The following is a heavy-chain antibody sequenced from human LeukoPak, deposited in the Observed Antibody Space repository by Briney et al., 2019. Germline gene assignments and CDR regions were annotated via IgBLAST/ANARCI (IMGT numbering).Heavy chain of an antibody. D-gene: IGHD2-21*02. J-gene: IGHJ4*02. Sequence: ASVKVSCKASGYTFTNYDINWVRQAPGQGLEWMGWINPNSGGTNSAQKFQGRVTMTRDTSISTAYMELSRLTSDDTAVYCCARAGDAVVVVPTAIYYFDYWAQGTLVTVSS. CDR1: GYTFTNYD. CDR2: INPNSGGT. V-gene: IGHV1-2*02. CDR3: ARAGDAVVVVPTAIYYFDY.